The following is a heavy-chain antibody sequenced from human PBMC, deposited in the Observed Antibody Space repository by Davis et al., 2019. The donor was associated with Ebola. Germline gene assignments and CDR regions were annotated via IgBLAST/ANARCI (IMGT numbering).Heavy chain of an antibody. J-gene: IGHJ5*02. V-gene: IGHV1-3*01. CDR2: INAGNGNT. D-gene: IGHD2-2*01. CDR1: GYTFTSYA. CDR3: ARVDRGYCSSTSCLKQLMMYNWFDP. Sequence: ASVKVSCKASGYTFTSYAMHWVRQAPGQRLEWMGWINAGNGNTKYSQKLQGRVTMTTDTSTSTAYMELRSPRSDDTAVYYCARVDRGYCSSTSCLKQLMMYNWFDPWGQGTLVTVSS.